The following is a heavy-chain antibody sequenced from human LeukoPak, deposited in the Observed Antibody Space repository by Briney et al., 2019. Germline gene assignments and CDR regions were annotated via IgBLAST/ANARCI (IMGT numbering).Heavy chain of an antibody. J-gene: IGHJ4*02. V-gene: IGHV4-59*12. CDR1: GGSISSYY. CDR2: IYYSGST. CDR3: AGGRAVRGSSIAY. Sequence: SETLSLTCTVSGGSISSYYWSWIRQPPGKGLEWIGYIYYSGSTNYNPSLRSRVTISVDTSKNQFSLKLSSVTAADTAVYYCAGGRAVRGSSIAYWGQGTLVTVSS. D-gene: IGHD3-10*01.